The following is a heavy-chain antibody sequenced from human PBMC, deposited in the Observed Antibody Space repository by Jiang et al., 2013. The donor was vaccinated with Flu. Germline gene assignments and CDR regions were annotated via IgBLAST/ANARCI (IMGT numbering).Heavy chain of an antibody. CDR3: ARDRPTSRVWSGYSVLDY. CDR2: TNYYKFKWSN. D-gene: IGHD3-3*01. CDR1: SVASNSAA. V-gene: IGHV6-1*01. Sequence: SVASNSAAWNWIRQSPSRGLEWLGRTNYYKFKWSNDYAVSVKSRITINPDTSKNQFSLQLNSVTPEDTAVYYCARDRPTSRVWSGYSVLDYWGQGTLVTVSS. J-gene: IGHJ4*02.